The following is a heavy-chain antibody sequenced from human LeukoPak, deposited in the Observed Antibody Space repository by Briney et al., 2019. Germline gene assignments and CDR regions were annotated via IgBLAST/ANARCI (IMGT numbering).Heavy chain of an antibody. CDR3: ARDGIYGPFDY. D-gene: IGHD2/OR15-2a*01. CDR1: GCTFSSYA. CDR2: ISYDGSNK. J-gene: IGHJ4*02. V-gene: IGHV3-30*04. Sequence: GGSLRLSCAASGCTFSSYAMHWVRQAPGKGLEWVAVISYDGSNKYYADFVKGRFTISRDTSKTTLYLQMNSLRAEDTAVYYCARDGIYGPFDYWGQGNLVTVSS.